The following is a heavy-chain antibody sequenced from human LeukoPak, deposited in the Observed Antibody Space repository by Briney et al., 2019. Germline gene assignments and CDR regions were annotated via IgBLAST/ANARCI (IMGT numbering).Heavy chain of an antibody. CDR3: ARTVYCSGGSCYSVDAIGWFDP. Sequence: GGSLRLSCAASGFTFSSYSMNWVRQAPGKGLEWGSSISSSSSYIYYADSVKGRFTISRDNAKNSLYLQMNSLRAEDTAVYYCARTVYCSGGSCYSVDAIGWFDPWGQGTLDTVSS. V-gene: IGHV3-21*01. CDR1: GFTFSSYS. J-gene: IGHJ5*02. CDR2: ISSSSSYI. D-gene: IGHD2-15*01.